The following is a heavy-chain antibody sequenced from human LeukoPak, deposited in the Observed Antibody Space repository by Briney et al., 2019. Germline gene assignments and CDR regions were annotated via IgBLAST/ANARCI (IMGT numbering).Heavy chain of an antibody. CDR2: ISSSRSYI. CDR3: AREYCSSTSCYVDY. D-gene: IGHD2-2*01. J-gene: IGHJ4*02. Sequence: PGGSLRLSCAASGFTFSSYAMSWVRQAPGKGLEWVSFISSSRSYIYYADSVKGRFTISRDNAKNSLYLQMNSLRAEDTAVYYCAREYCSSTSCYVDYWGQGTLVTVSS. CDR1: GFTFSSYA. V-gene: IGHV3-21*01.